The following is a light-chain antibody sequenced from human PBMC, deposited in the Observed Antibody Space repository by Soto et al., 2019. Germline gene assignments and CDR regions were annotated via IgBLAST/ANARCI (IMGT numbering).Light chain of an antibody. CDR2: GAS. J-gene: IGKJ3*01. V-gene: IGKV3-15*01. CDR1: QSVNSH. CDR3: QQYNNWPFT. Sequence: EIVMTQSPATLSVSPGERATLSCRAGQSVNSHLAWYQQKPGQAPRLLIYGASTRATGIPARFSGSGSGTEFTRTISILQSEDFAVYYCQQYNNWPFTFGPGTRVDIK.